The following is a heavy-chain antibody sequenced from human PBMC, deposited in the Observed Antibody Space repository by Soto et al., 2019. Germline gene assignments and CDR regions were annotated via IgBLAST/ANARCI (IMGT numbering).Heavy chain of an antibody. CDR3: AKDDSSGWYGNYFDY. D-gene: IGHD6-19*01. Sequence: EVQLVESGGGLVQPGRSLRLSCAASGFTFDDYAMHWVRQAPGKGLEWVSGISRNSGSIGYADSVKGRFTISRDNAKNSLYLQMNSLRAEDTALYYCAKDDSSGWYGNYFDYWGQGTLVTVSS. V-gene: IGHV3-9*01. CDR2: ISRNSGSI. J-gene: IGHJ4*02. CDR1: GFTFDDYA.